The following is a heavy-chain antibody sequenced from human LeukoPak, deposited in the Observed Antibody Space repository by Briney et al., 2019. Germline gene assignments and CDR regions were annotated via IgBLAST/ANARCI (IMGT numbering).Heavy chain of an antibody. Sequence: SETLSLTCAVYGGSFSGYYWSWIRQPPGKGLEWIGEINHSGSTNYNPSLKSRVTISVDTSKNQFSLKLSSVTAADAAVYYCARGYDFWSGYSRYFDYWGQGTLVTVSS. V-gene: IGHV4-34*01. CDR1: GGSFSGYY. CDR3: ARGYDFWSGYSRYFDY. CDR2: INHSGST. D-gene: IGHD3-3*01. J-gene: IGHJ4*02.